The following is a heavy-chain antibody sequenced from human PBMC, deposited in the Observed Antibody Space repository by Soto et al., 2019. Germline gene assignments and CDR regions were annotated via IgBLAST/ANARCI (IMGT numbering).Heavy chain of an antibody. CDR3: ARDEGPYYYDSSGYYLNWFDP. J-gene: IGHJ5*02. CDR1: GYTFTSYA. V-gene: IGHV1-3*01. Sequence: ASVKVSCKASGYTFTSYAMHWVRQAPGQRLEWMGWINAGNGNTKYSQKFQGRVTITRDTSASTAYMELSSLRSEDTAVYYCARDEGPYYYDSSGYYLNWFDPWGQGTLVTVSS. CDR2: INAGNGNT. D-gene: IGHD3-22*01.